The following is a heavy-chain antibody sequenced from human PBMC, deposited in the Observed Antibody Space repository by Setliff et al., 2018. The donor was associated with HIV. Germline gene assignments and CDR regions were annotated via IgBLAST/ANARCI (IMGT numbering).Heavy chain of an antibody. V-gene: IGHV1-69*05. CDR3: ARKPRDGYYIDY. J-gene: IGHJ4*02. Sequence: SVKVSCKASGYIFTNYGISWVRQAPGQGLEWMGGIIPIFGTANYAQKFQGRVTITTDESTSTAYMELSSLRSEDTAVYYCARKPRDGYYIDYWGQGTLVTVS. D-gene: IGHD3-10*01. CDR1: GYIFTNYG. CDR2: IIPIFGTA.